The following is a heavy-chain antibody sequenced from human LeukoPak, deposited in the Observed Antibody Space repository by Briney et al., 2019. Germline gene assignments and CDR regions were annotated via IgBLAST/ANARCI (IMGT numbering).Heavy chain of an antibody. D-gene: IGHD5-12*01. Sequence: PSETLSLTCTVSGGSISTYYWSWIRQPPGKGLEWIGYIYHSGSTNYNPSLKSRVTISVDTSQNLFYLKLSSVTAADTAVYYCARDGYSGSDALWGQGTLVTVSS. CDR1: GGSISTYY. J-gene: IGHJ4*02. V-gene: IGHV4-59*01. CDR2: IYHSGST. CDR3: ARDGYSGSDAL.